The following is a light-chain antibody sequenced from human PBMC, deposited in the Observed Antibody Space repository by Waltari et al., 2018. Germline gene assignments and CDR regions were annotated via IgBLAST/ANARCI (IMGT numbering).Light chain of an antibody. CDR1: IPNPGTTV. V-gene: IGLV1-44*01. CDR2: RND. CDR3: ASWDDSLNGHWV. J-gene: IGLJ3*02. Sequence: QSVLTQPPSASGTPGQRVTLSCSGTIPNPGTTVFNCYQQVPGTAPKLLIYRNDLRPSGVPDRFSASKSGTSASLAISGLQSEDEAEYYCASWDDSLNGHWVFGGGTKVTVL.